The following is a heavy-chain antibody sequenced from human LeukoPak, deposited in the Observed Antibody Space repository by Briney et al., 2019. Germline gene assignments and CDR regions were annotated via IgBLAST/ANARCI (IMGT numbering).Heavy chain of an antibody. V-gene: IGHV3-23*01. CDR2: INGSGGST. Sequence: GGSLRLSCAASGFTFSSYGMSWVRQAPGKGLEWVSAINGSGGSTYYADSVKGRFTISRDNSKNTLYLQMNSPRAEDTAVYYCAKKSRDILTGYYYLDYWGQGTLVTVSS. J-gene: IGHJ4*02. CDR1: GFTFSSYG. D-gene: IGHD3-9*01. CDR3: AKKSRDILTGYYYLDY.